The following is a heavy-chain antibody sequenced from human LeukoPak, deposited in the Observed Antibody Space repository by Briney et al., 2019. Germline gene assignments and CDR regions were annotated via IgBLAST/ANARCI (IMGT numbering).Heavy chain of an antibody. D-gene: IGHD1-1*01. CDR2: MNPNSGNT. J-gene: IGHJ6*03. Sequence: GASVKVSCKASGYTFTSYDINWVRQATGQGLEWMGWMNPNSGNTGYAQKFQGRVTITRNTSISTAYMELSSLRSEDTAVYYCARGLNWRKRNYYMDVWGKGTTVTVSS. CDR1: GYTFTSYD. V-gene: IGHV1-8*03. CDR3: ARGLNWRKRNYYMDV.